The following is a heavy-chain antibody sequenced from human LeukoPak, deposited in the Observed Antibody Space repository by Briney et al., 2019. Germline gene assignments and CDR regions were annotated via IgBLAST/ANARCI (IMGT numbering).Heavy chain of an antibody. D-gene: IGHD1-26*01. J-gene: IGHJ4*02. V-gene: IGHV4-4*07. Sequence: SETLSLTCTVSGGSISSYYRSWIRQPAGKGLEWIGRIYTSGSTNYNPSLKSRVTMSVDTSKNQFSLKLSSVTAADTAVYYCARVGRSLSGSHYYFDYWGQGTLVTVSS. CDR2: IYTSGST. CDR3: ARVGRSLSGSHYYFDY. CDR1: GGSISSYY.